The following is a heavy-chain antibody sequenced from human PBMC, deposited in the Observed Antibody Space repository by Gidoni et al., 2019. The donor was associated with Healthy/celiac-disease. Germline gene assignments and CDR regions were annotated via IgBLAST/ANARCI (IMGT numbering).Heavy chain of an antibody. CDR2: ISWNSGSI. CDR1: GFTFDDYA. V-gene: IGHV3-9*01. Sequence: EVQLVESGGGLVQPGRSLRLSCAASGFTFDDYAMHWVRQAPGKGLEWVSGISWNSGSIGYADSVKGRFTISRDNAKNSLYLQMNSLRAEDTALYYCAKGGPRGDYFDYWGQGTLVTVSS. D-gene: IGHD3-10*01. J-gene: IGHJ4*02. CDR3: AKGGPRGDYFDY.